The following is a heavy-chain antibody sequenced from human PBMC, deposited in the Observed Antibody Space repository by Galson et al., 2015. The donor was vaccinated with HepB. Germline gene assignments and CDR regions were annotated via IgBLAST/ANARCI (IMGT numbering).Heavy chain of an antibody. CDR2: IKQDGSEK. CDR1: GFTFDSYW. J-gene: IGHJ3*02. D-gene: IGHD3-22*01. CDR3: ARGGSKIVVAPGDAFDI. Sequence: SLRLSCAVSGFTFDSYWMTWVRQAPGKGLEWVANIKQDGSEKYYVDSVKGRFTISRDNAKSSLYLQMNSLRAEDTAVYYCARGGSKIVVAPGDAFDIWGQGTMVTVSS. V-gene: IGHV3-7*01.